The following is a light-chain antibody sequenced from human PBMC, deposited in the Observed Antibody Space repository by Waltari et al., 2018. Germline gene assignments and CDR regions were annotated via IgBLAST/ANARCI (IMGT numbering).Light chain of an antibody. J-gene: IGKJ1*01. Sequence: DIQMTQSPSSLSASVGGRVTITCRASQGISNSLAWYQQTPEKAPKLLLYEASKLESGVPSRFSGGGSGTDFSLTISSLQPEDFATYYCQQYYETPRTFGQGTKV. CDR1: QGISNS. CDR3: QQYYETPRT. CDR2: EAS. V-gene: IGKV1-NL1*01.